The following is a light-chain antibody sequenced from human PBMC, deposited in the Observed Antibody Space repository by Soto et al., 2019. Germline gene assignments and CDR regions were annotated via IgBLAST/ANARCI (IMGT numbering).Light chain of an antibody. CDR1: QSLSRS. CDR3: QHRANWPLT. V-gene: IGKV3-11*01. J-gene: IGKJ4*01. CDR2: DAS. Sequence: EIVLTQSPATLSLSPGERATLSCRASQSLSRSLAWYQQKPGQAPRLLIYDASNRATGIPARFSGSGSGTDFTLTISSLEPEDFELYYCQHRANWPLTLGGGTKVDIK.